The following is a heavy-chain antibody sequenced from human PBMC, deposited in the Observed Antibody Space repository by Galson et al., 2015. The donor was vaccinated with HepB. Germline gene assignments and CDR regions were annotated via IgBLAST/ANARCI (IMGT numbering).Heavy chain of an antibody. CDR3: ARPSGHSSRWSTHDAFDI. Sequence: SLRLSCAASGFTVSSIYMSWVRQAPGKGLECVSIIYSGGGTYYADSVKGRFTISRDNSKNTLYLQMNSLRAEDTAVYYCARPSGHSSRWSTHDAFDIWGQGTTVTVSS. CDR2: IYSGGGT. V-gene: IGHV3-53*01. D-gene: IGHD6-13*01. CDR1: GFTVSSIY. J-gene: IGHJ3*02.